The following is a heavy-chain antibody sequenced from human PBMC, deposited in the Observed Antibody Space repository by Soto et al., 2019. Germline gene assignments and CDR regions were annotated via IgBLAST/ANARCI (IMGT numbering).Heavy chain of an antibody. CDR3: GKDPTRGGDKNWFDP. V-gene: IGHV3-30*18. J-gene: IGHJ5*02. Sequence: PGGSLRLSCAASGFNFSSYGMHWVRQAPGKGLEWVAVISYDGSNKYYADSVKGRFTISRDNSKNTLYLQMGSLRAEDMAVYYCGKDPTRGGDKNWFDPWGQGTLVTVSS. CDR1: GFNFSSYG. CDR2: ISYDGSNK. D-gene: IGHD2-15*01.